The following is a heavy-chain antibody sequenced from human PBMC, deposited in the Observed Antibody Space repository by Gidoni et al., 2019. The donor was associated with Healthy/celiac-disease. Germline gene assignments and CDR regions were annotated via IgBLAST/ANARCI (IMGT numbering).Heavy chain of an antibody. CDR2: IYWNDDK. CDR1: GFSLSTSGVG. CDR3: AHSKIQLWLSPLLSFDY. Sequence: QITLKESGPTLVKPTQTLTLTCTFSGFSLSTSGVGVGWIRQPPGKALEWLALIYWNDDKRYSPSLKSRLTITKDTSKNQVVLTMTNMDPVDTATYYCAHSKIQLWLSPLLSFDYWGQGTLVTVSS. V-gene: IGHV2-5*01. D-gene: IGHD5-18*01. J-gene: IGHJ4*02.